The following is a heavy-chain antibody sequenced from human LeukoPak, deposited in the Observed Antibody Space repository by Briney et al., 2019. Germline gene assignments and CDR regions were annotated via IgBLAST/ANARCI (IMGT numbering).Heavy chain of an antibody. CDR1: GGSISSYY. CDR2: IYYSGST. Sequence: SETLSLTCTVSGGSISSYYWSWIRQPPGKGLEWIGYIYYSGSTNYNPSLKSRVTISVDTSKNQFSLKLSSVTAADTAVCYCARLPYYYGMDVWGQGTTVTVSS. V-gene: IGHV4-59*08. CDR3: ARLPYYYGMDV. J-gene: IGHJ6*02.